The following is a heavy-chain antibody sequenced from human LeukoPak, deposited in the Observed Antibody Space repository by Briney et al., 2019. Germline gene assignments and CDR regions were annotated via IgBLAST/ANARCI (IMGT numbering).Heavy chain of an antibody. D-gene: IGHD2-2*01. CDR2: INPNSGGT. J-gene: IGHJ4*02. V-gene: IGHV1-2*02. Sequence: GASVKVSCKASGYTFTGYYMHWVRQAPGQGLEWMGWINPNSGGTNYAQKFQGRVTMTRDTSISTAYMELSRLRSDDTAVYYCARDLDCSSTSCYRFKEEGDYWGQGTLVTVSS. CDR1: GYTFTGYY. CDR3: ARDLDCSSTSCYRFKEEGDY.